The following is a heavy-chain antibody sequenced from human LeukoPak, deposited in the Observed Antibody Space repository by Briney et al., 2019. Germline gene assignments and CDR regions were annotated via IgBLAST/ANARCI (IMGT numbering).Heavy chain of an antibody. D-gene: IGHD3-22*01. CDR3: ARDIDYSSGYYDY. CDR2: INQDGSEK. J-gene: IGHJ4*02. Sequence: GGSLRLSCAASGFTSSSFWMSWVRQAPGKGLEWVANINQDGSEKYYVGSVKGRFTISRDNAKNSLYLQMNSLRAEDTAVYYCARDIDYSSGYYDYWGQGTLVTVSS. V-gene: IGHV3-7*01. CDR1: GFTSSSFW.